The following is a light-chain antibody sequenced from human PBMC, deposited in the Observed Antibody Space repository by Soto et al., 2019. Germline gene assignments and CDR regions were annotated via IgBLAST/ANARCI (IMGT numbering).Light chain of an antibody. CDR2: EVS. V-gene: IGLV2-8*01. CDR1: SSDFGGYNY. J-gene: IGLJ1*01. Sequence: QSVLTQPPSASGSPGQSVTISCPGNSSDFGGYNYVSWYQQHPGKAPKLMIYEVSKRPSGVPDRFSGSKSGNTASLTVSGLQAEDEADYYCSSYAGSNNLGVFGTGTKVTVL. CDR3: SSYAGSNNLGV.